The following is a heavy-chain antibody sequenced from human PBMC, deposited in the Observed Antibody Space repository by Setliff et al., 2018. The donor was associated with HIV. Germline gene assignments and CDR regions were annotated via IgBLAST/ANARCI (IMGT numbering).Heavy chain of an antibody. V-gene: IGHV1-46*01. J-gene: IGHJ6*02. D-gene: IGHD3-3*01. CDR1: GYTFTSYD. CDR3: AGTYYNFWSALDYYYYGMDV. Sequence: ASVKVSCKASGYTFTSYDINWVRQAPGQGLEWMGIINPSGGSTSYAQKFQGRVTMTRDTSTSTVYMELSSLRSEDTAVYYCAGTYYNFWSALDYYYYGMDVWGQGTTVTAP. CDR2: INPSGGST.